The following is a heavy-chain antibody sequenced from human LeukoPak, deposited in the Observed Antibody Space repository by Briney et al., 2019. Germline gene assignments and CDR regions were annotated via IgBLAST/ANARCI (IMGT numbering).Heavy chain of an antibody. CDR3: ARDRRWESLHAFDI. D-gene: IGHD1-26*01. V-gene: IGHV4-59*01. CDR2: SHYSDHS. J-gene: IGHJ3*02. CDR1: GGSISGYY. Sequence: SETLSLTCTVSGGSISGYYWSWIRQPPGKGLEWIAYSHYSDHSNYNPSLRSRVTLSLDTSKNQFSLMLSSVTAADTAVYYCARDRRWESLHAFDIWGQGTLVTVSA.